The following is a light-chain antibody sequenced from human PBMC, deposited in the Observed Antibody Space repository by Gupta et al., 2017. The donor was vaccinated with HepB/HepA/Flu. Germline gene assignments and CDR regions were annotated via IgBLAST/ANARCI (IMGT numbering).Light chain of an antibody. CDR1: TSDVGGYNY. CDR2: YVN. V-gene: IGLV2-14*01. CDR3: SSYTTSSSLV. Sequence: QSALTQPASVSGSPGQSITISCTGTTSDVGGYNYVSWYQQHPGKAPKLMIYYVNNRPSGVSNRSSGSKSGTTASLTTSGLQAEDAADYYCSSYTTSSSLVFGGGTKLTVL. J-gene: IGLJ2*01.